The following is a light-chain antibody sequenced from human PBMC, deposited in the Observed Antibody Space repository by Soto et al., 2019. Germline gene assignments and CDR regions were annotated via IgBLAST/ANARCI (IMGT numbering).Light chain of an antibody. CDR3: QQYSNWPRT. Sequence: ETVMTQSPGTLSVSLGERATLSCRASQSVSIHLAWYQQKPGQAPRLLIYDTSTRATGIPARFSGSGSGTEFTLTISSLQSEDFAVYYCQQYSNWPRTFGQGTRLEIK. CDR2: DTS. CDR1: QSVSIH. J-gene: IGKJ5*01. V-gene: IGKV3-15*01.